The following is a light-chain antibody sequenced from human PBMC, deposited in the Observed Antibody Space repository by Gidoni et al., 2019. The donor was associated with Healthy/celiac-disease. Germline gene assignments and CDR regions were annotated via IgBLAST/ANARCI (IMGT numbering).Light chain of an antibody. CDR2: AAS. Sequence: ELVLTQSPATLSLSPGERATLSCSASQSVSSYLAWYQQKPGQAPRLLIYAASNRATGIPARFSGSGSGTDFTLTISSLEPEDFAVYYCQQRSNWPMYTFGQGTKLEIK. V-gene: IGKV3-11*01. CDR3: QQRSNWPMYT. J-gene: IGKJ2*01. CDR1: QSVSSY.